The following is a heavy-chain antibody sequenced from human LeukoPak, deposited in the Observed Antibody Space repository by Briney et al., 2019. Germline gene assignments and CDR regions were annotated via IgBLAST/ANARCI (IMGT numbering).Heavy chain of an antibody. D-gene: IGHD3-22*01. V-gene: IGHV1-18*01. J-gene: IGHJ4*02. CDR3: ARDYYYDSSGYYARGVLGDDY. Sequence: ASVKVSCKASGYTFTSYGISWVRQAPGQGLEWMGWISAYNGNTNYAQKLQGRVTMTTDTSTSTAYMELRSLRSDDTAVYYCARDYYYDSSGYYARGVLGDDYWGQGTLVAVSS. CDR1: GYTFTSYG. CDR2: ISAYNGNT.